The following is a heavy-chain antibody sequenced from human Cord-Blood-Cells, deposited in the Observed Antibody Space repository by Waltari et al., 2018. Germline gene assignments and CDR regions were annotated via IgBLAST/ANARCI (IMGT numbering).Heavy chain of an antibody. D-gene: IGHD4-17*01. CDR2: IYYSGST. CDR1: GGSISSYY. CDR3: ARDPGGTVTRGRWFDP. Sequence: QVQLQESGPGLVKPSETLSLTCTLSGGSISSYYSSWIRPPPGKGLEWIGYIYYSGSTNYNPSLKSRVTISVDTSKNQFSLKLSSVTAADTAVYYCARDPGGTVTRGRWFDPWGQGTLVTVSS. V-gene: IGHV4-59*01. J-gene: IGHJ5*02.